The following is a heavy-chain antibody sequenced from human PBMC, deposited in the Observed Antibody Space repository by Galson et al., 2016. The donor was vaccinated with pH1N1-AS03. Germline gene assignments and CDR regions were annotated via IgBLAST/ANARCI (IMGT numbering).Heavy chain of an antibody. D-gene: IGHD6-13*01. CDR3: AKDKGSSRHDDY. CDR1: GFTFSSYA. Sequence: SLRLSCAASGFTFSSYAMTWVRQAPGKGLEWVSTISASGVTTDYADSVKGRFTISRDNSRDTVYLQMNSLRAEDAAVYLCAKDKGSSRHDDYWGQGTRVTVSS. J-gene: IGHJ4*02. CDR2: ISASGVTT. V-gene: IGHV3-23*01.